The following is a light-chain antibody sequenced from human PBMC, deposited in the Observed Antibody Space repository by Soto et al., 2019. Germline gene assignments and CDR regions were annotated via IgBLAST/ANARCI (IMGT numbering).Light chain of an antibody. CDR2: WAS. V-gene: IGKV4-1*01. CDR3: QQYYTTPRA. CDR1: QSVLHSANTKNY. J-gene: IGKJ1*01. Sequence: DIVMTQSPDSLAVSLGERATIDCKSSQSVLHSANTKNYLAWYQQKPGQPPKLLIYWASTRESGVPDRFSGSGSGTDFTLTIGSLQAEDVAVYYCQQYYTTPRAFGQGTKVEIK.